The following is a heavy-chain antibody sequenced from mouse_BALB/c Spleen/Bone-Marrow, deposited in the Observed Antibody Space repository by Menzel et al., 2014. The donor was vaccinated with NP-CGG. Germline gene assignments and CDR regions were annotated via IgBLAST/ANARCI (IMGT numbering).Heavy chain of an antibody. CDR1: GYSFTGYF. J-gene: IGHJ2*01. CDR2: INPYNGDT. Sequence: EVKLVESGPELVKPGASVKISCKASGYSFTGYFMNWVMQSHGKSLEWIGRINPYNGDTFYNQKFMGKATLTVDKSSSTAHMELRSLASEDSAVYYCARCNYRYDGDFDYWGQGTTLTVSS. V-gene: IGHV1-20*02. CDR3: ARCNYRYDGDFDY. D-gene: IGHD2-14*01.